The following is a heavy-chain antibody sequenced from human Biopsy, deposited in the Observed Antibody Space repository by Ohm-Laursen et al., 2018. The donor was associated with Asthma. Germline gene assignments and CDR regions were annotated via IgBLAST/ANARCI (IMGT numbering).Heavy chain of an antibody. CDR3: ARKAGSCISRTCYSLDF. CDR2: INSVFGTT. CDR1: GGTFNTYG. D-gene: IGHD2-2*01. Sequence: SSVKVSCKSLGGTFNTYGIGWVRQAPGQGLGWMGGINSVFGTTTYPQKFQDRVTITADDSTSTVYMELSSLRSEDTAVYYCARKAGSCISRTCYSLDFWGQGTLVTVSS. V-gene: IGHV1-69*01. J-gene: IGHJ4*02.